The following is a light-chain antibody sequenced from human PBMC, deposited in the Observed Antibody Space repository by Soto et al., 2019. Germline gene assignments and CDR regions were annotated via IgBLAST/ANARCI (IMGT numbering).Light chain of an antibody. J-gene: IGLJ1*01. CDR1: SSDVGGYTY. Sequence: QSVLTQHPSASGSPGQSVTISCTGTSSDVGGYTYVSWYQQHPGKAPKLMIYELSKRPSGVPDRFFCSKSGNTASLTVSGLQAADESDYFFSSYAGITTYVFGTGTNVTFL. CDR2: ELS. V-gene: IGLV2-8*01. CDR3: SSYAGITTYV.